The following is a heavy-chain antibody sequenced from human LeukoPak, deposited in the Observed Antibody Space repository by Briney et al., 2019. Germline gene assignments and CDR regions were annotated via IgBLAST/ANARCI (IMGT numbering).Heavy chain of an antibody. D-gene: IGHD1-26*01. CDR1: GGSFSGYY. V-gene: IGHV4-34*01. Sequence: PSETLSLTCAVYGGSFSGYYWSWIRQPPGKGLEWIGEINHSGSTNYNPSLKSRVTISVDTSKNQFSLKLSSVTAADTAVYYCARGASGSYYGCWGQGTLVTVSS. J-gene: IGHJ4*02. CDR2: INHSGST. CDR3: ARGASGSYYGC.